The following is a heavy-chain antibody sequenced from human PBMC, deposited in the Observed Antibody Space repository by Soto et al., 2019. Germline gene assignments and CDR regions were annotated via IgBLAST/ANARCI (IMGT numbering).Heavy chain of an antibody. CDR3: ARERGSGWYFDY. CDR2: ISSSSSYI. CDR1: GFTFSSYS. J-gene: IGHJ4*02. Sequence: EVQLVESGGGLVKPGGSLRLSCAASGFTFSSYSMNWVRQAPGKGLEWVSSISSSSSYIYYADSVKGRFTISRDNAKNSLYLQMNSLRAEDTAVYHCARERGSGWYFDYWGQGTLVTVSS. D-gene: IGHD6-19*01. V-gene: IGHV3-21*01.